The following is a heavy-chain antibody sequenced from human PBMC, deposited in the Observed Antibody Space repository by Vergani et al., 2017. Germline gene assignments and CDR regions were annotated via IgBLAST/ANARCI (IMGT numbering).Heavy chain of an antibody. Sequence: QVQLVQSGAEVKKPGASVKVSCRASGYTFTAYYIHWVRQAPGQGLEWMGWINPNSGSTNYAQKFQGWVTMTRDTSISTAYMQLSRLKSGDTVVYYCATDLDPDAFDIWGQGTIVTVSS. CDR1: GYTFTAYY. CDR3: ATDLDPDAFDI. CDR2: INPNSGST. J-gene: IGHJ3*02. V-gene: IGHV1-2*04.